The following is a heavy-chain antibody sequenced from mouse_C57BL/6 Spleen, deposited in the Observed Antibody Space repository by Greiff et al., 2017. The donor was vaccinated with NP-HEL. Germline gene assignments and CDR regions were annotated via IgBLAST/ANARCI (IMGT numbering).Heavy chain of an antibody. CDR2: IYPGNSDT. V-gene: IGHV1-5*01. CDR3: TPTTVVARRAMDY. Sequence: DVHLVESGTVLARPGASVKMSCKTSGYTFTSYWMHWVKQRPGQGLEWIGAIYPGNSDTSYNQKFKGKAKLTAVTSASTAYMELSSLTNEDSAVYYCTPTTVVARRAMDYWGQGTSVTVSS. CDR1: GYTFTSYW. D-gene: IGHD1-1*01. J-gene: IGHJ4*01.